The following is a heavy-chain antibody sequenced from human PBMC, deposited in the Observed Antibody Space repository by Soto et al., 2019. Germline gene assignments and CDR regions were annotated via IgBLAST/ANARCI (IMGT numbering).Heavy chain of an antibody. V-gene: IGHV3-23*01. J-gene: IGHJ4*02. CDR2: ISGSGGST. CDR1: GFTFSSYA. Sequence: EVQLLESGGGLVQPGGSLRLSCAASGFTFSSYAMSWVRQAPGKGLEWVSAISGSGGSTYYADSVKGRFTISRDNSKNTLYLQMNSLRAEVTAVYYCAKSRDGYTSFDYWGQGTLVTVSS. D-gene: IGHD5-12*01. CDR3: AKSRDGYTSFDY.